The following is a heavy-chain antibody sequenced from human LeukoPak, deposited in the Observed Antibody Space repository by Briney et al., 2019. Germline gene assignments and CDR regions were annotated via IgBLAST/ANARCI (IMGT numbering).Heavy chain of an antibody. CDR3: ARVRIVGPTSPYNYYMDV. V-gene: IGHV3-7*01. Sequence: PGRSLRLSCAASGFTFDDYAMHWVRQAPGKGLEWVANINQDGSDKYYVDSVKGRFTISRDNVKNSLYLQMNSLRAGDTAVYYCARVRIVGPTSPYNYYMDVWGKGTTVTVSS. D-gene: IGHD1-26*01. CDR2: INQDGSDK. CDR1: GFTFDDYA. J-gene: IGHJ6*03.